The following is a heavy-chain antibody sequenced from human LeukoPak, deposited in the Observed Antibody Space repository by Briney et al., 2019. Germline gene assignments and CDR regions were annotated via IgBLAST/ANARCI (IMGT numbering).Heavy chain of an antibody. Sequence: GGSLRLSCAASGFTLSSYWMSWVRQAPGKGLEWVANIKQDGSEKYYVDSVKGRFTISRDNAENSLYLQMNSLRAEDTAVYYCASVRSGSHWRGKYYYYHYMDVWGKGTTVTVSS. CDR1: GFTLSSYW. V-gene: IGHV3-7*01. CDR3: ASVRSGSHWRGKYYYYHYMDV. J-gene: IGHJ6*03. D-gene: IGHD1-26*01. CDR2: IKQDGSEK.